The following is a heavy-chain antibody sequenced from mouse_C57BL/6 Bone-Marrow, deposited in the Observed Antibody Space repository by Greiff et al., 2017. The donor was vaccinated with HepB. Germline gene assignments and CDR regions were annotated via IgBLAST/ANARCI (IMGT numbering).Heavy chain of an antibody. CDR2: IRNKANNHAT. CDR3: TRRVLRDYFDY. J-gene: IGHJ2*01. D-gene: IGHD2-14*01. CDR1: GFTFSDAW. Sequence: EVMLVESGGGLVQPGGSMKLSCAASGFTFSDAWMDWVRQSPEKGLEWVAEIRNKANNHATYYAESVKGRFTISRDDSKSSVYLQMNSLRAEDTGIYYCTRRVLRDYFDYWGQGTTLTVSS. V-gene: IGHV6-6*01.